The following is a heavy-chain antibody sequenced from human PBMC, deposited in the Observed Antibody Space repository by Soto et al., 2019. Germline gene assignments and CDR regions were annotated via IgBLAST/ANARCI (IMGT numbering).Heavy chain of an antibody. CDR1: GFSLTTRGVG. CDR2: IYWDDDK. V-gene: IGHV2-5*02. J-gene: IGHJ5*02. D-gene: IGHD3-16*01. Sequence: QITLKESGPTLVKPTQTLTLTCTFSGFSLTTRGVGVGWIRQPPGKALECLALIYWDDDKRYSPSLQSSLTITTDTSKNQVVLTMTNVDPVDTPTYYCAHIPNYYQYDWFDPWGQGTLVSVSS. CDR3: AHIPNYYQYDWFDP.